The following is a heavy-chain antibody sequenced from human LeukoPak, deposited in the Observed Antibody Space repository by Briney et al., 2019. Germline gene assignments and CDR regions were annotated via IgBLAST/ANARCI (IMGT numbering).Heavy chain of an antibody. CDR2: IIPIFGTA. CDR1: GGTFSSYA. D-gene: IGHD6-19*01. J-gene: IGHJ4*02. Sequence: EAPVKVSCKASGGTFSSYAISWVRQAPGQGLEWMGGIIPIFGTANYAQKFQGRVTITADESTSTAYMELSSLRSEDTAVYYCARGVAPGIAVAGGFDYWGQGTLVTVSS. V-gene: IGHV1-69*13. CDR3: ARGVAPGIAVAGGFDY.